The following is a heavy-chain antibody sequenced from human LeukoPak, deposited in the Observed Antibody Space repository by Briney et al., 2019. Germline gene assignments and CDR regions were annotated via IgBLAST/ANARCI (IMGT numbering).Heavy chain of an antibody. Sequence: SETLSLTCTVSGGSINNDGYYWTWIRQHPGKGLEWIGYIFYSGSTYYNPSLKSRITISIDTSTNQFSLKLSSVTAADTAVYYCARGGPRHYYYGSGSYYGYYGMDVWGQGTTVTVSS. CDR2: IFYSGST. CDR1: GGSINNDGYY. CDR3: ARGGPRHYYYGSGSYYGYYGMDV. D-gene: IGHD3-10*01. J-gene: IGHJ6*02. V-gene: IGHV4-31*03.